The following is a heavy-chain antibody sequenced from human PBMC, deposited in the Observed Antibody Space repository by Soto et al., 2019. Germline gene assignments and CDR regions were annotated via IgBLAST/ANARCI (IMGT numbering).Heavy chain of an antibody. CDR2: MSYDGSNK. J-gene: IGHJ4*02. Sequence: QVQLVESGGGVVQPGRSLRLSCAASGFTFSSYAMHWVRQAPGKGLEWVAVMSYDGSNKYYADSVKGRFTISRDNSKNTLYLQMNSLRAEDTAVYYCARDKSPYSSGWHNRHFAYWGQETLVTVSS. CDR3: ARDKSPYSSGWHNRHFAY. V-gene: IGHV3-30-3*01. D-gene: IGHD6-19*01. CDR1: GFTFSSYA.